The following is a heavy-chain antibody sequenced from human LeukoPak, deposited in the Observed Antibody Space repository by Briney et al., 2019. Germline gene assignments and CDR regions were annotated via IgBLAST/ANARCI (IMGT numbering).Heavy chain of an antibody. CDR1: GGSISSYY. J-gene: IGHJ5*02. D-gene: IGHD4-17*01. CDR3: ASWSTVTGTFDP. CDR2: IYYSGST. Sequence: SETLSVSCTVSGGSISSYYWSWIRQPPGKGLEWIGYIYYSGSTNYNPSLKSRVTISVDTSKNQFSLKLSSVTAADTAVYYCASWSTVTGTFDPWGQGTLVTVSS. V-gene: IGHV4-59*01.